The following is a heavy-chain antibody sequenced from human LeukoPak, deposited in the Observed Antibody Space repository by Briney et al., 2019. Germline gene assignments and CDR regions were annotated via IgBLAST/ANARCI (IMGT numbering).Heavy chain of an antibody. J-gene: IGHJ4*02. CDR3: VKDRNGYYDILTGYYTTDY. CDR2: IWYDGSNK. Sequence: GGSLRLSCAASGFTFSSYGMHWVRQAPGKGLEWVAVIWYDGSNKYYADSVKGRFTISRDNSKNTLYLQMNSLRAEDTAVYYCVKDRNGYYDILTGYYTTDYWGQGTLVTVSS. CDR1: GFTFSSYG. V-gene: IGHV3-30*02. D-gene: IGHD3-9*01.